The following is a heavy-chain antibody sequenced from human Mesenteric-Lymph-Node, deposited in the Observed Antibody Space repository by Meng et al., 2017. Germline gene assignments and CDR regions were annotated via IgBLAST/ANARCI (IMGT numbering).Heavy chain of an antibody. J-gene: IGHJ4*02. Sequence: QVELVECGGGVVQPGRSLRLSCAASGFTFSSYGMPWVRQAPGKGLEWVAVIWYDGSNKYYADSVKGRFTISRDNSKNTLYLQMNSLRAEDTAVYFCARDLDHYFDYWGQGTLVTVSS. CDR2: IWYDGSNK. D-gene: IGHD3-3*01. CDR3: ARDLDHYFDY. V-gene: IGHV3-33*01. CDR1: GFTFSSYG.